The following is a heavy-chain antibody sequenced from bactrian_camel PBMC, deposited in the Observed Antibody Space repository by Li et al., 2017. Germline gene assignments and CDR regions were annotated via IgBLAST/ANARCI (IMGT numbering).Heavy chain of an antibody. V-gene: IGHV3S1*01. CDR1: GFTSSTMC. Sequence: HVQLVESGGGLVQPGGSLRLSCAASGFTSSTMCVAWFRQAPGKEREGVASIDTGLDNTDYGDSVKGRFTISQNSAKNTLYLQMNSLKPEDTAMYYCAARMAWYGGSCLIGWKLEYDYRGQGTQVTVSS. CDR3: AARMAWYGGSCLIGWKLEYDY. J-gene: IGHJ4*01. D-gene: IGHD6*01. CDR2: IDTGLDNT.